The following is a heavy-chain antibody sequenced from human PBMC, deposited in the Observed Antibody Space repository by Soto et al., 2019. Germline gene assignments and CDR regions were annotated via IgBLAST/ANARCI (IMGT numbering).Heavy chain of an antibody. CDR3: ARDDGVYRYGRRQYHFDS. D-gene: IGHD6-6*01. J-gene: IGHJ4*02. V-gene: IGHV3-21*02. Sequence: EEQLVESGGGLVKPGGSLRLSCEASGFPFSSYNMNWVRQAPGKGLEWVASISASSSIYYADSLKGRFTISRDKAKNSLYLQMNDLRAEDTAVYYCARDDGVYRYGRRQYHFDSWGQGTLVTVSP. CDR1: GFPFSSYN. CDR2: ISASSSI.